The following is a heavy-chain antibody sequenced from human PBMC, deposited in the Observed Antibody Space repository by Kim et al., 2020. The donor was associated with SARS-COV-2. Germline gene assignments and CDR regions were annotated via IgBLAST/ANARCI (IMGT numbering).Heavy chain of an antibody. Sequence: GGSLRLSCATSGFTFSDYYMEWVRQAPGKGLEWVGRSKNRANSYTTEYAASVKGRFTISRDDSKNSLDLQLNSLKTEDTAVYYCVRSWSGSSCSEGYFYYMDVWGKGTTVTVSS. CDR2: SKNRANSYTT. CDR1: GFTFSDYY. J-gene: IGHJ6*03. D-gene: IGHD3-3*01. CDR3: VRSWSGSSCSEGYFYYMDV. V-gene: IGHV3-72*01.